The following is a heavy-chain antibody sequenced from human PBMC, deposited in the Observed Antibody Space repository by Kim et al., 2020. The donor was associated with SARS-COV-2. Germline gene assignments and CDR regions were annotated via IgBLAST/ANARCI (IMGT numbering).Heavy chain of an antibody. J-gene: IGHJ4*02. Sequence: GGSLRLSCAASGFTFSSYEMNWVRQAPGKGLEWVSYISSSGSTIYYADSVKGRFTISRDNAKNSLYLQMNSLRAEDTAVYYCARDPGAGSERFFDYWGQGTLVTVSS. CDR2: ISSSGSTI. V-gene: IGHV3-48*03. CDR3: ARDPGAGSERFFDY. CDR1: GFTFSSYE. D-gene: IGHD1-26*01.